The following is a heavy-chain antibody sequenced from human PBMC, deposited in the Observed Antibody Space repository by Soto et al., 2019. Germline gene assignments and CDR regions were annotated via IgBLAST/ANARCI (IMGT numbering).Heavy chain of an antibody. V-gene: IGHV3-48*03. Sequence: GGSLRLSCAASGFTFSSYEMNWVRQAPGKGLEWVSYISSSGSTIYYADSVKGRFTISRDNAKNSLYLQMNSLRAEDTAVYYCARAYSSSWVYYYGMDVWGQGTTVTVSS. CDR1: GFTFSSYE. D-gene: IGHD6-13*01. CDR2: ISSSGSTI. CDR3: ARAYSSSWVYYYGMDV. J-gene: IGHJ6*02.